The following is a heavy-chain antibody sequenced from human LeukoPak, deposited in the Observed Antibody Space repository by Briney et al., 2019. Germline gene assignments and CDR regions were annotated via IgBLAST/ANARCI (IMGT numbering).Heavy chain of an antibody. J-gene: IGHJ4*02. CDR3: ARVVSGSSGDYDPFDY. Sequence: GGSLRLSCEASGFTFSSYWMHWVRQAPGKGLVWVSRINSDGSSTSYADSVKGRFTISRDNAKNTLYLQMNSLRAEDTAVYYCARVVSGSSGDYDPFDYWGQGTLVTVSS. CDR1: GFTFSSYW. CDR2: INSDGSST. V-gene: IGHV3-74*01. D-gene: IGHD4-17*01.